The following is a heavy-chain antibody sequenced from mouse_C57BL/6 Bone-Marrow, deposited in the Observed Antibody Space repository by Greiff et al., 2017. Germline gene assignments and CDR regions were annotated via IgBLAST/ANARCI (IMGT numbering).Heavy chain of an antibody. CDR3: ARNYDDYFDY. J-gene: IGHJ2*01. D-gene: IGHD2-4*01. CDR2: INPNNGGT. CDR1: GYTFTDYN. Sequence: VQLQQSGPELVKPGASVKIPCKASGYTFTDYNMDWVKQSHGQSLEWIGDINPNNGGTIYNQKFKGKATLTVDKSSSTAYLDLRSLTSEDTAVYYCARNYDDYFDYWGQGTTLTVSS. V-gene: IGHV1-18*01.